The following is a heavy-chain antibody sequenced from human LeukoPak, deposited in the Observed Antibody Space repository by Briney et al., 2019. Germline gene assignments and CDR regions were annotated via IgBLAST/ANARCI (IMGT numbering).Heavy chain of an antibody. D-gene: IGHD5-18*01. CDR1: GYTFTGYY. J-gene: IGHJ4*02. V-gene: IGHV1-2*02. CDR2: INPHSGGT. CDR3: ARVGLGYSYGYLYY. Sequence: ASVKVSCKASGYTFTGYYMHWVRQAPGQGLEWMGWINPHSGGTNFAQKFQGRVTMTRDTSINTAYMELSRLRSDDTAVYYCARVGLGYSYGYLYYWGQGTLVTVSS.